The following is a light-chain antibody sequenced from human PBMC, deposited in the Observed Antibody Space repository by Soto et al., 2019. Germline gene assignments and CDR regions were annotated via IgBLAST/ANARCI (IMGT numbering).Light chain of an antibody. Sequence: EGLMTQSPGTVSVSLGERATLSFMAIQSVSSNLAWYQQKPGQAPRLLIYGVSTRATGVPDRFSGGESGTDFTLTISRLEPEDFAVYYCQQYNNWPPITFGQGTRLEI. CDR3: QQYNNWPPIT. J-gene: IGKJ5*01. V-gene: IGKV3-15*01. CDR2: GVS. CDR1: QSVSSN.